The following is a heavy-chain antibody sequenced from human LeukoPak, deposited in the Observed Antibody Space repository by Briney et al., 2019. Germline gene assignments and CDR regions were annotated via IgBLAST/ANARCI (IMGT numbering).Heavy chain of an antibody. Sequence: GRSLRLSCAASGFTFSNYAMYWVRQAPGKGLEWVAVISYDANYKYYADSVKGRFTISRDKSNNTLYLQMSSLRSEDTAVYYCARGRVVPATRLDYWGRGNLVTVSS. D-gene: IGHD2-15*01. CDR2: ISYDANYK. J-gene: IGHJ4*02. CDR3: ARGRVVPATRLDY. V-gene: IGHV3-30*04. CDR1: GFTFSNYA.